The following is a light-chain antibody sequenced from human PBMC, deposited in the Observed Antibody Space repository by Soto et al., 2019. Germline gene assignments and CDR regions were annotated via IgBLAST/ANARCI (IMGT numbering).Light chain of an antibody. CDR1: SRDVGGYNY. J-gene: IGLJ2*01. V-gene: IGLV2-14*01. Sequence: QSALTQPASVSGSPGQSITISCTGTSRDVGGYNYVSWYQQHPDKAPKLIIYDVNNRPSGVSNRFSGSKSGNTASLTISGLQAEDEADYYCSSYTSRSTLVVFGGGTKLTVL. CDR2: DVN. CDR3: SSYTSRSTLVV.